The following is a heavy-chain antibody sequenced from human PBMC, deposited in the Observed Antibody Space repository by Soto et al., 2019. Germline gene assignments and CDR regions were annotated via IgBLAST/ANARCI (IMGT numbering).Heavy chain of an antibody. V-gene: IGHV3-23*01. CDR2: IGGDGAT. Sequence: PGGSLRLSCAASGFTFSNYAMSWFRQAPGEGPEWVSSIGGDGATNYADSVKGRFTISRDNSKNTLYLQLNGLRVEDTAIYYCAKDAVLYNGRWDWWDPGGQGPLVTVPS. D-gene: IGHD1-20*01. CDR3: AKDAVLYNGRWDWWDP. J-gene: IGHJ5*02. CDR1: GFTFSNYA.